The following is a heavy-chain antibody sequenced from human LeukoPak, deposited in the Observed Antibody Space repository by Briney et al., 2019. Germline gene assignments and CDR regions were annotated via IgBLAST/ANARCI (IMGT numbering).Heavy chain of an antibody. CDR2: INPNSGGT. D-gene: IGHD4-17*01. CDR3: AREWGPDYGDYPRWFDP. J-gene: IGHJ5*02. V-gene: IGHV1-2*02. Sequence: ASVKVSCKASGHTFTGYYMHWVRQAPGQGLEWMGWINPNSGGTNYAQKFQGRVTMTRDTSISTAYMELSRLRSDDTAVYYCAREWGPDYGDYPRWFDPWGQGTLVTVSS. CDR1: GHTFTGYY.